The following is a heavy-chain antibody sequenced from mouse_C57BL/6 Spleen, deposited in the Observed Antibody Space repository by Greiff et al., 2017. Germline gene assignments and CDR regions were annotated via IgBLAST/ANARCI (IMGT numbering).Heavy chain of an antibody. D-gene: IGHD1-1*01. J-gene: IGHJ1*03. CDR2: ISSGSSTI. CDR1: GFTFSDYG. V-gene: IGHV5-17*01. Sequence: EVQVVESGGGLVKPGGSLKLSCAASGFTFSDYGMHWVRQAPEKGLEWVAYISSGSSTIYYADTVKGRFTISRDNAKNTLFLQMPSLRSEDTARYYCARLRGSSYWYFDVWGTGTTVTVSS. CDR3: ARLRGSSYWYFDV.